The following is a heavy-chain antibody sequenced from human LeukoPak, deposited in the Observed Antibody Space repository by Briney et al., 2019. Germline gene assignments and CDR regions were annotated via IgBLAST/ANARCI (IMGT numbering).Heavy chain of an antibody. CDR2: INHSGST. CDR1: GESFSGYY. J-gene: IGHJ4*02. V-gene: IGHV4-34*01. CDR3: ARDPAAAGPDY. D-gene: IGHD6-13*01. Sequence: SETLSLTCAVYGESFSGYYWSWIRQPPGKGLEWIGEINHSGSTNYNPSLKSRVTISVDTSKNQFSLKLSSVTAADTAVYYCARDPAAAGPDYWGQGTLVTVSS.